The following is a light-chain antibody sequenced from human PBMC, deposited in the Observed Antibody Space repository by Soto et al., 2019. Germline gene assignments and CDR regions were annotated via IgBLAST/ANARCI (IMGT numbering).Light chain of an antibody. CDR2: GAS. Sequence: EIVMTPSPATLSVSPGERATLSCRASQSVSSNLAWYQQKPGQAPRLLIYGASTRATGIPARFTGSGSGTEFILTISSLQPEDFATYYCQQLHGYPITFGQGTRLEIK. CDR1: QSVSSN. J-gene: IGKJ5*01. CDR3: QQLHGYPIT. V-gene: IGKV3-15*01.